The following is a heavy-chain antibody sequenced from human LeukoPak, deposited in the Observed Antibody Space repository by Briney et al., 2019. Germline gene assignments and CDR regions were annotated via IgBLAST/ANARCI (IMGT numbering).Heavy chain of an antibody. CDR1: GGSISSYH. CDR2: IYYSGST. Sequence: SETLSLTCTVSGGSISSYHWSWIGQPPGKGLEWIGYIYYSGSTNYNPSLKSRVTISVDTSKNQFSLKVNSVTAADTAVYYCARVVAGRRFDPWGQGTLVTVSS. D-gene: IGHD6-19*01. V-gene: IGHV4-59*01. J-gene: IGHJ5*02. CDR3: ARVVAGRRFDP.